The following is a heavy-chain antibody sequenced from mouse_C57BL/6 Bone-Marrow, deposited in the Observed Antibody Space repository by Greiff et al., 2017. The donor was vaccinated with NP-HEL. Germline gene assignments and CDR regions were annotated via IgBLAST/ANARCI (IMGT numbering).Heavy chain of an antibody. CDR2: IDPADGDT. D-gene: IGHD2-5*01. CDR3: TTGSNYVWFAY. Sequence: EVQLQESGAELVRPGASVKLSCTASGFNITDYYMHWVKQRPEQGLEWIGRIDPADGDTEYAPKFPGKATMTADTSSNTAYLQLSSLTSEDTAVYYCTTGSNYVWFAYWGQGTLVTVSA. CDR1: GFNITDYY. J-gene: IGHJ3*01. V-gene: IGHV14-1*01.